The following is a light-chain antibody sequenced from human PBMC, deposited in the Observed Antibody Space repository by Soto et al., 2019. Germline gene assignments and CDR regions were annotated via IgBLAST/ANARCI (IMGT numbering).Light chain of an antibody. CDR2: EVN. CDR3: SSYADSNNLV. J-gene: IGLJ2*01. CDR1: SSDIGGYNF. Sequence: QSVLTQPPSASGSPGQSVTIPCTGTSSDIGGYNFVSWYQQHPGKAPKLMIDEVNKRPSGVPDRFSGSKSGNTASLTVSGLQAEDEADYYCSSYADSNNLVFGGGTKVTVL. V-gene: IGLV2-8*01.